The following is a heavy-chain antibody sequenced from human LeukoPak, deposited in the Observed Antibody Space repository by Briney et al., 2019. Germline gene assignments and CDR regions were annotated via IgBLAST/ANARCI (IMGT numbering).Heavy chain of an antibody. CDR2: ISGSGDNT. J-gene: IGHJ4*02. D-gene: IGHD3-22*01. Sequence: GGSLRLSCAASGFTFSSYAMSWVRQVPGKGLEWVSGISGSGDNTYYADSVKGRFTISRDNSKNTLYVQVNSLGTEDTAAYYCAKGSYYDSSGSSYFDYWGQGTLVTVSS. V-gene: IGHV3-23*01. CDR3: AKGSYYDSSGSSYFDY. CDR1: GFTFSSYA.